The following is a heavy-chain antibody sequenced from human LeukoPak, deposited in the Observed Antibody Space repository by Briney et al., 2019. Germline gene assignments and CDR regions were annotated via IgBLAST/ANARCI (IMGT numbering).Heavy chain of an antibody. V-gene: IGHV4-30-4*01. Sequence: SQTLSLTCTVFGGPISSGDYYWSWIRQPPGKGLEWIGYIYYSGSTYYNPSLKSRVTISVDTSKNQFSLKLSSVTAADTAVYYCARARAYYDFWSGYFTFAGMDVWGQGTTVTVSS. CDR2: IYYSGST. CDR1: GGPISSGDYY. D-gene: IGHD3-3*01. CDR3: ARARAYYDFWSGYFTFAGMDV. J-gene: IGHJ6*02.